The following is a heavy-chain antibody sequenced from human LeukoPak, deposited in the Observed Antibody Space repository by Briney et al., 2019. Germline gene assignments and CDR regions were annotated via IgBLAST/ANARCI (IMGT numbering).Heavy chain of an antibody. J-gene: IGHJ4*02. V-gene: IGHV1-46*01. Sequence: ASVKVSCKASGYTFTSYYMHWVRQAPGQGLEWMGIINPSGGSTSYAQKFQGRVTMTTDTSTSTAYMELRSLRSDDTAVYYCAREAGYYGSGSYDYWGQGTLVTVSS. CDR2: INPSGGST. CDR1: GYTFTSYY. CDR3: AREAGYYGSGSYDY. D-gene: IGHD3-10*01.